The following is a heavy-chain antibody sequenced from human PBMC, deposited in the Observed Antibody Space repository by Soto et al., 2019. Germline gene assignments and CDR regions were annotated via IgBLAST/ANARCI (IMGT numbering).Heavy chain of an antibody. CDR3: ARGHHYYYYIDV. Sequence: QVQLQESGPGLVKPSGTLSLTCSVSGDSISGSNWWSWVRQPPGEGLEWIGEIYHSGSTNYNPSLKSRVTISVDKSKNQFSLKLNSVTAADTAVYCCARGHHYYYYIDVWGKGTTVTVSS. J-gene: IGHJ6*03. V-gene: IGHV4-4*01. CDR2: IYHSGST. CDR1: GDSISGSNW.